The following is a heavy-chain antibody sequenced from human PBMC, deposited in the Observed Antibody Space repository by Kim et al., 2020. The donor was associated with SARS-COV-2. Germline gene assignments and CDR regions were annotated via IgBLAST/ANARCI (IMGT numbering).Heavy chain of an antibody. J-gene: IGHJ3*02. Sequence: GGSLRLSCAASGFTFSSYDMHWVRQATGKGLEWVSAIGTAGDTYYPGSVKGRFTISRENAKNSLYLQMNSLRAGDTAVYYCARGLYYDSSGYYFKDDAFDIWGQGTMVTVSS. CDR1: GFTFSSYD. D-gene: IGHD3-22*01. CDR3: ARGLYYDSSGYYFKDDAFDI. CDR2: IGTAGDT. V-gene: IGHV3-13*01.